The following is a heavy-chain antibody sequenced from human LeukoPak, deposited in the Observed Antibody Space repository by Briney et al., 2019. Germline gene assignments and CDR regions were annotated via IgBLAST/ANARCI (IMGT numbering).Heavy chain of an antibody. CDR3: ARSPYSLLWFGELLYGDY. V-gene: IGHV1-2*02. Sequence: GASVKVSCKASGYTFTGYYMHWVRQAPGQGLEWMGWINPNSGGTNYAQKFQGRVTMTRDTSISTAYMELSRLRSDDTAVYYCARSPYSLLWFGELLYGDYWGQGTLVTVSS. J-gene: IGHJ4*02. D-gene: IGHD3-10*01. CDR1: GYTFTGYY. CDR2: INPNSGGT.